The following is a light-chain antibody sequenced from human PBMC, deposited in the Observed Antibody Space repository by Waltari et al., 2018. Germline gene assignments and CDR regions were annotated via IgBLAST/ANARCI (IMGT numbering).Light chain of an antibody. CDR2: GAS. J-gene: IGKJ4*01. V-gene: IGKV3D-15*01. CDR3: QQYNDWPLT. CDR1: QSVRSR. Sequence: ELVMMPSPATLSVSPGDGATLSCRASQSVRSRLAWYQQKPGQTPRLLIYGASTRATGIPDRFSGSGSETEFTLTISSLQSEDFAVYYCQQYNDWPLTFGGGTKVEIK.